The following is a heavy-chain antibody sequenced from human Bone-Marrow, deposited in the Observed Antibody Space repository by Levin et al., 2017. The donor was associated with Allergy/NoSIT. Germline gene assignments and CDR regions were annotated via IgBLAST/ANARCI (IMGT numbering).Heavy chain of an antibody. J-gene: IGHJ4*02. Sequence: PGGSLRLSCAASGFTFDDYAMHWVRQAPGKGLEWVSGISWNSGSRGYADSVKGRFTISRDSAKNSLYLQMNSLRPEDTALYYCARDKRAATPYYLDDWGQGTLVTVSS. D-gene: IGHD2-15*01. V-gene: IGHV3-9*01. CDR3: ARDKRAATPYYLDD. CDR2: ISWNSGSR. CDR1: GFTFDDYA.